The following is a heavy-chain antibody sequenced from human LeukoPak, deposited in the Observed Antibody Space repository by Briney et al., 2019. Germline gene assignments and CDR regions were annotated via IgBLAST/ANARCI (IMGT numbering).Heavy chain of an antibody. CDR3: ARGRYCSSTSCHYFDY. CDR2: IKKDGSEK. D-gene: IGHD2-2*01. Sequence: PGGSLRLSCAASGFTFSSYWMSWVRQAPGKGLEWVANIKKDGSEKYYVDSVRGRFTISRDNAKNSLYLQMNSLRAEDTAVYYCARGRYCSSTSCHYFDYWGQGTLVTVSS. CDR1: GFTFSSYW. V-gene: IGHV3-7*01. J-gene: IGHJ4*02.